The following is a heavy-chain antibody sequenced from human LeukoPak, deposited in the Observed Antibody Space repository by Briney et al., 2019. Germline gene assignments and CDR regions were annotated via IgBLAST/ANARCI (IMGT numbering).Heavy chain of an antibody. Sequence: GGSLRLSCATSGFSFNNDWMDWVRQAPGKGLEWVANINQDGSEKNCLDSVKGRFTISRDNAQNSLYLQMNGLRVEDTAVYYCTRRLDEWGQGTLVTVSS. CDR2: INQDGSEK. V-gene: IGHV3-7*01. CDR1: GFSFNNDW. CDR3: TRRLDE. J-gene: IGHJ4*02. D-gene: IGHD3-16*01.